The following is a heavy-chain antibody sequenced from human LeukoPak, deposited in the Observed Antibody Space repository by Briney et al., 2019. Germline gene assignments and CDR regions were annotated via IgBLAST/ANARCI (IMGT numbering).Heavy chain of an antibody. CDR3: ARDKPQPMVRGVIDY. Sequence: GGSLRLSCAASGFTFSSYSMNWVRQAPGKGLEWVSHISSSSSTIYYAASVKGRFTISRDNAKNSLYLQMNSLRAEDTAVYYCARDKPQPMVRGVIDYWGQGTLVTVSS. J-gene: IGHJ4*02. CDR1: GFTFSSYS. D-gene: IGHD3-10*01. V-gene: IGHV3-48*04. CDR2: ISSSSSTI.